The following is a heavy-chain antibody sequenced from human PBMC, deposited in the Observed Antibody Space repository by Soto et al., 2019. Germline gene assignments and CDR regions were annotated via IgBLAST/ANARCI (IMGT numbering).Heavy chain of an antibody. V-gene: IGHV1-3*01. CDR1: GYTFTSYA. J-gene: IGHJ5*02. Sequence: EASVKVSCKASGYTFTSYAMHWVRQAPGQRLEWMGWINAGYGNTKYSQKFQGRVTITRDTSASTVSMELSSLRYEDTALYYCTRGGAIVVVTAQFDLWGQGTLVTVSS. D-gene: IGHD2-21*02. CDR2: INAGYGNT. CDR3: TRGGAIVVVTAQFDL.